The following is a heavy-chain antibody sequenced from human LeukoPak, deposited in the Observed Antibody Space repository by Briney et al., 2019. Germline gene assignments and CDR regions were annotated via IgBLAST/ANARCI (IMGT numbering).Heavy chain of an antibody. D-gene: IGHD6-19*01. CDR1: GSSMSAYS. V-gene: IGHV4-4*07. Sequence: PSETLSLTCNVSGSSMSAYSWTWIRQPSGKGLEWIGRIYSSGNTNYNPSLKSRVTMSVDTSKNQFSLKLTSVTAADTAVYCCARYQGRQSLDYWGQGTLVTVSP. J-gene: IGHJ4*02. CDR2: IYSSGNT. CDR3: ARYQGRQSLDY.